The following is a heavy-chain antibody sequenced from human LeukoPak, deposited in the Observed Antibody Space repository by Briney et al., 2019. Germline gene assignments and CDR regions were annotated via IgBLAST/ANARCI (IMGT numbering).Heavy chain of an antibody. D-gene: IGHD6-19*01. CDR2: ISGSGGST. CDR1: GFTFSSSA. V-gene: IGHV3-23*01. J-gene: IGHJ3*02. CDR3: AKVSVAVAGRDDAFDI. Sequence: GGSLRLSCAASGFTFSSSAMSWVRQAPGKGLEWVSAISGSGGSTYYADSVKGRFTISGDNSKNTLYLQMNSLRAEDTAVYYCAKVSVAVAGRDDAFDIWGQGTMVTVSS.